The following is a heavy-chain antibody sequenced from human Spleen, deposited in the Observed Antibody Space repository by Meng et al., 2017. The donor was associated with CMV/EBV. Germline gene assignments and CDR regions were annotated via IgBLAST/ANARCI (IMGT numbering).Heavy chain of an antibody. Sequence: LQLQESGPGLVKPSETLSLTCTVSGGSISSSSYYWGWIRQPPGKGLEWIGSIYYSGSTYYNPSLKSRVTISVDTSKNQFSLKLSSVTAADTAVYYCARGSIIVVVLPFDYWGQGTLVTVSS. D-gene: IGHD3-22*01. J-gene: IGHJ4*02. CDR2: IYYSGST. CDR1: GGSISSSSYY. CDR3: ARGSIIVVVLPFDY. V-gene: IGHV4-39*07.